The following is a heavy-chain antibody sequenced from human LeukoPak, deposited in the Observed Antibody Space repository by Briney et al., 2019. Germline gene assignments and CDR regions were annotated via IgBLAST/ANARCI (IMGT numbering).Heavy chain of an antibody. J-gene: IGHJ4*02. D-gene: IGHD6-19*01. CDR2: IQTSGSI. Sequence: SETLSLTCTVSGGSLSNHDWSWVRQPAGKGLEWIGRIQTSGSINYNSSLKSRVTISIDTSQNYFSLKLTSMTAADSAMYYCARASNIGWYQFDYWGQGMLVTVSS. CDR3: ARASNIGWYQFDY. CDR1: GGSLSNHD. V-gene: IGHV4-4*07.